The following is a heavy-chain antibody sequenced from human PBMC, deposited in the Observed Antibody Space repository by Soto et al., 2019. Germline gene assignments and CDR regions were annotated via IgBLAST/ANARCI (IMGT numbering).Heavy chain of an antibody. CDR3: ARGRSISVDTDY. J-gene: IGHJ4*02. Sequence: ASVKVSCKASGYTFTSYDINWVRQATGQGIEWMGWMNPNSGNTGYAQKFQGRVTMTRNTSISTAYMELSSLRSEDTAVYYCARGRSISVDTDYWRRGTLATVAS. CDR2: MNPNSGNT. D-gene: IGHD6-19*01. V-gene: IGHV1-8*01. CDR1: GYTFTSYD.